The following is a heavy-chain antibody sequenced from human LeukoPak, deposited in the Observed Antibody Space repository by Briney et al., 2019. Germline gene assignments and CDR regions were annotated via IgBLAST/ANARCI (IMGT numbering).Heavy chain of an antibody. CDR1: GGSISSSSYY. Sequence: SETLSLTCTVSGGSISSSSYYWGWIRQPPGEGLEWIGSIYHSGSTYYNPSLKSRVTISVDTSKNQFSLKLSSVTAADTAVYYCARLYANYYMDVWGKGTTVTVSS. V-gene: IGHV4-39*07. CDR3: ARLYANYYMDV. J-gene: IGHJ6*03. CDR2: IYHSGST. D-gene: IGHD3-16*01.